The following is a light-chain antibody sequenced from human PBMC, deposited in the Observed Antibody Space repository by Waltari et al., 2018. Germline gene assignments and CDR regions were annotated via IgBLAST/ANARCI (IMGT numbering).Light chain of an antibody. CDR1: QTVLYSSNSKNY. CDR2: GAS. CDR3: QQYYTPPT. J-gene: IGKJ1*01. V-gene: IGKV4-1*01. Sequence: IFMTQSPDSLAVSLGERATIPCKSRQTVLYSSNSKNYLAWYQQKAGHTPKLLLYGASTRDARVPDRFSGGGAGTDFTLTISGLQAEDVAFYCCQQYYTPPTFGQGTKVEIK.